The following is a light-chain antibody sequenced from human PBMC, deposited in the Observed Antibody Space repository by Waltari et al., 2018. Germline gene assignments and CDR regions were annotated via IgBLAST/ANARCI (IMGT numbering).Light chain of an antibody. V-gene: IGKV3-11*01. Sequence: EVVLTQSPATLSLSPGDRATLSCRASRNLEIYLDWYQPRPGQPPRLLIYDASNRATDIPARFSGSGSGTDFTLTISSLEPEDFAVYYCQQRKFWPPLTFGGGTKVEIK. J-gene: IGKJ4*01. CDR2: DAS. CDR1: RNLEIY. CDR3: QQRKFWPPLT.